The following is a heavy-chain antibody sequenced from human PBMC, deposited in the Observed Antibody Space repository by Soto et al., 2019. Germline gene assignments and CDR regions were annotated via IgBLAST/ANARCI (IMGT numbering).Heavy chain of an antibody. Sequence: SVKVSCKASGGTFSSYAISWVRQAPGPGLEWMGGIIPIFGTANYAQKLQGRVTITADESTSTAYMELSSLRSKDTAVSYCASHAPRTYCYDSSGLYGMDVWGQGTTVTVSS. CDR1: GGTFSSYA. CDR2: IIPIFGTA. V-gene: IGHV1-69*13. CDR3: ASHAPRTYCYDSSGLYGMDV. D-gene: IGHD3-22*01. J-gene: IGHJ6*02.